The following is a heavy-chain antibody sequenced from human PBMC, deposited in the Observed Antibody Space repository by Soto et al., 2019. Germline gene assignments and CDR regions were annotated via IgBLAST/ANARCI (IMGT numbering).Heavy chain of an antibody. CDR1: GYTFTSYG. D-gene: IGHD3-22*01. Sequence: ASVKVSCKASGYTFTSYGISWVRQAPGQGLEWMGWISAYNGNTNYAQKLQGRVTMTTDTSTSTAYMELRSLRSDDTAVYYCARSNYYDSSGYYPYWGQGTLVTVSS. CDR2: ISAYNGNT. CDR3: ARSNYYDSSGYYPY. J-gene: IGHJ4*02. V-gene: IGHV1-18*01.